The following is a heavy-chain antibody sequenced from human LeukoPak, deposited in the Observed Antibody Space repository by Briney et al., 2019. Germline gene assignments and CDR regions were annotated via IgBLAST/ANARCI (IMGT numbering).Heavy chain of an antibody. D-gene: IGHD5/OR15-5a*01. CDR2: IKQDESEK. CDR3: ARSTPSLGS. J-gene: IGHJ4*02. Sequence: GGSLRLSCVASGFTFSNDWMTWVRQAPGKGLEWVANIKQDESEKYYLDSVKGRFTISRDSAKKSLFLQMNSLRAEDTAVYYCARSTPSLGSWGQGTLVTVSS. CDR1: GFTFSNDW. V-gene: IGHV3-7*01.